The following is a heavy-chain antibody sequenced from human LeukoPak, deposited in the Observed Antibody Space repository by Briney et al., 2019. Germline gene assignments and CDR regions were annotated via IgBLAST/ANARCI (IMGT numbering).Heavy chain of an antibody. CDR1: GFTFSSYS. J-gene: IGHJ6*03. Sequence: GGSLRLSCAASGFTFSSYSMNWVRQAPGKGLEWVSYISSSSSTIYYADSVKGRFTISRDNAKNSLYLQMNSLRAEDTAVYYCARDSAAYDYVWGSYRYRDTLKNYYYMDVWGEGTTVTVSS. CDR2: ISSSSSTI. CDR3: ARDSAAYDYVWGSYRYRDTLKNYYYMDV. V-gene: IGHV3-48*04. D-gene: IGHD3-16*02.